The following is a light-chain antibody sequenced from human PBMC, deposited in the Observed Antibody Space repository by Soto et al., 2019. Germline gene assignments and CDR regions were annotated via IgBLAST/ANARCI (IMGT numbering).Light chain of an antibody. CDR2: GAS. V-gene: IGKV3-20*01. J-gene: IGKJ2*01. CDR1: QSVSSSY. Sequence: EIVLTQSPGTLSLSPGERATLSCRASQSVSSSYLAWYQQKPGQAPRLLISGASSRATGIPDRFSGSGSRTDFTLSISRLEPEDFAVYYCQQYGSSPYTFGQGTKLEIK. CDR3: QQYGSSPYT.